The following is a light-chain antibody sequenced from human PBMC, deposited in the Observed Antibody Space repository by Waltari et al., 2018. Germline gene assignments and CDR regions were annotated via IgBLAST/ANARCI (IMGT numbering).Light chain of an antibody. V-gene: IGKV3-20*01. J-gene: IGKJ1*01. CDR1: QSFGRT. Sequence: EIVLTQSPGTLSLSPGERAIVSCRASQSFGRTLAWYQQQPRQAPRLLIYGASNRATGIPDRFIGSESGTEFSLTISGLEPEDSAVYYCQHYLRLPVAFGQGTKVEIK. CDR2: GAS. CDR3: QHYLRLPVA.